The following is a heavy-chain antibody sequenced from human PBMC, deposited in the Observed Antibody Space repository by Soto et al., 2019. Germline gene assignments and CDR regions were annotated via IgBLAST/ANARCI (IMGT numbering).Heavy chain of an antibody. D-gene: IGHD1-26*01. CDR2: ISGSGGST. V-gene: IGHV3-23*01. Sequence: GGSLRLSCAASGFTFSSYAMSWVRQAPGKGLEWVSAISGSGGSTYYADSVKGRFTISRENSRNTLHLQMKSLRAEDTAVYYCAKGRVGASRYYGMDVWGQGTTVTVYS. CDR1: GFTFSSYA. J-gene: IGHJ6*02. CDR3: AKGRVGASRYYGMDV.